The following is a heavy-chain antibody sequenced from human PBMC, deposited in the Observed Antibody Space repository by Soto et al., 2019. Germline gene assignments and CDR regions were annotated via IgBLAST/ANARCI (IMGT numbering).Heavy chain of an antibody. CDR2: MNPNSGNT. CDR1: GYTFTGYD. V-gene: IGHV1-8*01. J-gene: IGHJ6*04. CDR3: ARGGFLEWLSLYYYSGMDV. Sequence: ALVKGSGKAAGYTFTGYDSGWGRQATGQGLEWMGWMNPNSGNTGYAQKFQGRVTMTRNTSISTAYMELSSLRSEDTAVYYCARGGFLEWLSLYYYSGMDVWGEATTVTVSS. D-gene: IGHD3-3*01.